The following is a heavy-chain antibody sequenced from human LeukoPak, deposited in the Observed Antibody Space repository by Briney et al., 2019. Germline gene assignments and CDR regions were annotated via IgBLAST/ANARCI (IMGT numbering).Heavy chain of an antibody. Sequence: GGSLRLSCVASGFTFGDHWMSWVRQAPGGGLDWVANINLDGSVKFHADSVKGRFTISRDNARNSVFLQMNSLRGEDTAVYYCARAIDVADYWGQGTLVTVSS. D-gene: IGHD3-16*01. CDR2: INLDGSVK. CDR3: ARAIDVADY. CDR1: GFTFGDHW. J-gene: IGHJ4*02. V-gene: IGHV3-7*01.